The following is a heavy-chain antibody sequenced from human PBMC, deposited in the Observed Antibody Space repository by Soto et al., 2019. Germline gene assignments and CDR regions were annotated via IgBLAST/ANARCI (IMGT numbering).Heavy chain of an antibody. CDR3: ASTYSTSWYWFDP. CDR1: GFSLSNAGLG. J-gene: IGHJ5*02. Sequence: QVTVKESGPVLLKPTETLTLTCTVSGFSLSNAGLGVSWIRQPPVKALEWLAHIFSNDEKSYSTSLKSRLTISKDTSKSQVVPTMTNMDPVDTATYYCASTYSTSWYWFDPGGQGTLVTVSS. CDR2: IFSNDEK. V-gene: IGHV2-26*04. D-gene: IGHD6-13*01.